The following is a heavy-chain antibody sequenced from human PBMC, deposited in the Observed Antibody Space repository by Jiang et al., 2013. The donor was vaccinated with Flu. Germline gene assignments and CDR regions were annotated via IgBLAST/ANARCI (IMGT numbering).Heavy chain of an antibody. Sequence: SISSSSYYWGWIRQPPGKGLEWIGSIYYSGSTYYNPSLKSRVTISVDTSKNQFSLKLSSVTAADTAVYYCARSRGAAAGILDYWGQGTLVTVSS. J-gene: IGHJ4*02. D-gene: IGHD6-13*01. CDR3: ARSRGAAAGILDY. V-gene: IGHV4-39*01. CDR1: SISSSSYY. CDR2: IYYSGST.